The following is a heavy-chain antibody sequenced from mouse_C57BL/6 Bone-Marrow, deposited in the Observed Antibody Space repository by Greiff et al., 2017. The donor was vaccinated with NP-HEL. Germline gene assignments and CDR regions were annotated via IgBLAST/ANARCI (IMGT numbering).Heavy chain of an antibody. CDR1: GYTFTDYN. J-gene: IGHJ3*01. CDR2: INPNNGGT. V-gene: IGHV1-18*01. Sequence: VQLKQSGPELVKPGASVKIPCKASGYTFTDYNMDWVKQSHGKSLEWIGDINPNNGGTIYNQKFKGKATLTVDKSSSTAYLELRSLTSEDTAVYDGARGNWDGKWFAYWGQGTLVTVSA. D-gene: IGHD4-1*01. CDR3: ARGNWDGKWFAY.